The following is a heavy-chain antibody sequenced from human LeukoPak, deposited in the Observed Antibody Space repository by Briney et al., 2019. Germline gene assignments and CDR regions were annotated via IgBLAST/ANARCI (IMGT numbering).Heavy chain of an antibody. CDR3: ASSGYDWSFDY. V-gene: IGHV3-30-3*01. J-gene: IGHJ4*02. CDR2: ISYDGSNK. D-gene: IGHD5-12*01. Sequence: GGSLRLSCAASGFTFSSYAMHWVRQAPGKGLEWVAVISYDGSNKYYADSVKGRFTISRDNSKNTLYLQMNSLRAEDTAVYYCASSGYDWSFDYWGQGTLVTVSS. CDR1: GFTFSSYA.